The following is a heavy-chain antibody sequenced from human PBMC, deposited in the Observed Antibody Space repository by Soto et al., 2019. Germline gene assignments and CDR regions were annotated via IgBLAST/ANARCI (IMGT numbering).Heavy chain of an antibody. CDR2: ISYDGSNK. D-gene: IGHD3-3*01. Sequence: QVQLEESGGGVVQPGRSLRLSCAASGFTFSSYAMHWVRQAPGKGLEWVAVISYDGSNKYYADSVKGRFTISRDNSKNTLYLQMNSLRAEDTAVYYCARATYDFWSGYSNWFDPWGQGTLVTVSS. CDR3: ARATYDFWSGYSNWFDP. CDR1: GFTFSSYA. J-gene: IGHJ5*02. V-gene: IGHV3-30-3*01.